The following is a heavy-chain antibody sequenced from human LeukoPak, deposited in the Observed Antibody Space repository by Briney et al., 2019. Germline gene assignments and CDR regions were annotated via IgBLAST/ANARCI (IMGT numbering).Heavy chain of an antibody. CDR2: LSPNSGDT. CDR1: GYTFTGYY. Sequence: ASVKVSCKASGYTFTGYYMHLVRQAPGQELEWMGWLSPNSGDTKFPQKFQGRVTVTRDTSISTAYMELSRLTSDDTAVYYCARATDISSWYLAYWGQGTLVTVSS. D-gene: IGHD6-13*01. V-gene: IGHV1-2*02. J-gene: IGHJ4*02. CDR3: ARATDISSWYLAY.